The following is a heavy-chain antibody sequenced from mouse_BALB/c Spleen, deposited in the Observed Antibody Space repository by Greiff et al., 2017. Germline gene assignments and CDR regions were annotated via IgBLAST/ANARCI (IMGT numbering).Heavy chain of an antibody. CDR3: AIISLDWYFDV. Sequence: ESGPGLVKPSQSLSLTCSVTGYSITSGYYWNWIRQFPGNKLEWMGYISYDGSNNYNPSLKNRISITRDTSKNQFFLKLNSVTTEDTATYYCAIISLDWYFDVWGAGTTVTVSS. J-gene: IGHJ1*01. V-gene: IGHV3-6*02. CDR1: GYSITSGYY. CDR2: ISYDGSN.